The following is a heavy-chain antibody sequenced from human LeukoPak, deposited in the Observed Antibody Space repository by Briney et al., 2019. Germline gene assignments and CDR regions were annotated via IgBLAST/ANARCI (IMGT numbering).Heavy chain of an antibody. CDR3: AKDPNYYDSSGYYWGRDWYFDL. Sequence: QPGRSLRLSCAASGFTFSSYAMSWVRQAPGKGLEWVSAISGSGGSTYYADSVKGRFTISRDNSKNTLYLQMNSPRAEDTAVYYCAKDPNYYDSSGYYWGRDWYFDLWGRGTLVTVSS. V-gene: IGHV3-23*01. CDR2: ISGSGGST. J-gene: IGHJ2*01. CDR1: GFTFSSYA. D-gene: IGHD3-22*01.